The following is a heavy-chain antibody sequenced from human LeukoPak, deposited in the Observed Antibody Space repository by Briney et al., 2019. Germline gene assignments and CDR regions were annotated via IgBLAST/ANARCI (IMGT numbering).Heavy chain of an antibody. J-gene: IGHJ4*02. CDR2: IYYSGST. Sequence: SETLSLTCTVSGGSISSYYWSWIRQPPGKGLEWIGYIYYSGSTNYNPSLKSRVTISVDTSRNQFSLNLSSVTAADTAVYYCARGGDSKHLVNWGQGTLVTVSS. CDR3: ARGGDSKHLVN. D-gene: IGHD3-3*02. V-gene: IGHV4-59*01. CDR1: GGSISSYY.